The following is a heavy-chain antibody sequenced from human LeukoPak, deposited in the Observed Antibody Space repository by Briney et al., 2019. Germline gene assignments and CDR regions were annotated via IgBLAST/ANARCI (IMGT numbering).Heavy chain of an antibody. CDR1: GFTFSSFG. CDR2: ISFDGNNQ. J-gene: IGHJ4*02. D-gene: IGHD4-17*01. CDR3: AREDYGDLDY. V-gene: IGHV3-30*03. Sequence: PGRSLRLSCAASGFTFSSFGMHWVRQAPGKGLEWVAVISFDGNNQYYADSVKGRFTISRDNSKNMLYLQMNSLRAEDTAVYYCAREDYGDLDYWGQGTLVTVSS.